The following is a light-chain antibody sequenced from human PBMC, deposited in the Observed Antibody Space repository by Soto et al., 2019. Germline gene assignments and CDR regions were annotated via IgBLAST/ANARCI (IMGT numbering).Light chain of an antibody. J-gene: IGKJ1*01. Sequence: AIQMTQSPSSLYASVGDGVTITCRARQGIRNYLGWYQQKPGEAPTLLIYAASNLESGVPSRFSGSGSGTDFTLTISSLQPEDFATYYCLQDYDYPWTFGQGTKVEIK. CDR3: LQDYDYPWT. V-gene: IGKV1-6*01. CDR2: AAS. CDR1: QGIRNY.